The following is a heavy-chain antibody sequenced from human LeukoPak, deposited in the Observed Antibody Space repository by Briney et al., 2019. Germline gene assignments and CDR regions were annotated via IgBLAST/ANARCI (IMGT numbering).Heavy chain of an antibody. V-gene: IGHV5-51*01. CDR2: IYPDGSDT. Sequence: GESPKISCKGSGYSFTSYWIAWVRQMPGKGLEWMGIIYPDGSDTRYSPSFQGQVTITADKSISTAYLQWSSLKASDNAMYYCARQRRSSGWPNDYWGQGTLVTVSS. CDR1: GYSFTSYW. D-gene: IGHD6-19*01. CDR3: ARQRRSSGWPNDY. J-gene: IGHJ4*02.